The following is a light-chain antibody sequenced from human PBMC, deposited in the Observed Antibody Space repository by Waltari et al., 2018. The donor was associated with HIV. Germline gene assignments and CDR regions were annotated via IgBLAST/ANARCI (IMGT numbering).Light chain of an antibody. V-gene: IGLV1-47*01. CDR2: KND. CDR3: AAWDNSLGAWL. Sequence: QSVLTQPPSASGTPGQTVTISCSGSTPNIGRNYVYWFQQFPGTPHRLLIYKNDQRPSGVPDRFSGSKSGTSASLAISWLRSEDEADYYCAAWDNSLGAWLFGGGAKLTVL. CDR1: TPNIGRNY. J-gene: IGLJ3*02.